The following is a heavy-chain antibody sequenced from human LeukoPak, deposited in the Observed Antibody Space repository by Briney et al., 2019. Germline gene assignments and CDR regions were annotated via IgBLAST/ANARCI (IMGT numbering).Heavy chain of an antibody. Sequence: PGGSLRLSWAASGFTFSSYGMHWVRQAPGKGLEWVAVISYDGSNKYYADSVKGRFTISRDNSKNTLYLQMNSLRAEDTAVYYCAKDLSSRSGFDYWGQGTLVTVSS. CDR2: ISYDGSNK. CDR3: AKDLSSRSGFDY. V-gene: IGHV3-30*18. D-gene: IGHD2/OR15-2a*01. CDR1: GFTFSSYG. J-gene: IGHJ4*02.